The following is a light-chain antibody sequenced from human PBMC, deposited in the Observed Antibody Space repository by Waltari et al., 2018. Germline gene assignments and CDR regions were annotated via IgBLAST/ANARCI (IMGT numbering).Light chain of an antibody. CDR2: WAS. V-gene: IGKV4-1*01. J-gene: IGKJ3*01. CDR3: QQYYSTPFT. Sequence: DIVMTQSPDSLAVSLGERATINCKSSQRVLYSSNNKNYLTWYQQKQGQPPKLLISWASTRESGVPDRFSGSRSGTDFTLTISSLQAEDVAVYYCQQYYSTPFTFGPGTKVDIK. CDR1: QRVLYSSNNKNY.